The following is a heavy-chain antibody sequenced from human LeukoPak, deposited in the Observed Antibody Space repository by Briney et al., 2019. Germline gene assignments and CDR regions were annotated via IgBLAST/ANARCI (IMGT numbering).Heavy chain of an antibody. Sequence: PSETLSLTCTVSGGSISSYYWSWIRQPPGKGLEWSGYIYYSGSTNYNPSLKSRVTISLDASKNQFSLKLSSVTAADTAVYYCARKTYYYDSSGYYSHYFDYWGQGTLVTVSS. D-gene: IGHD3-22*01. CDR1: GGSISSYY. V-gene: IGHV4-59*01. CDR2: IYYSGST. CDR3: ARKTYYYDSSGYYSHYFDY. J-gene: IGHJ4*02.